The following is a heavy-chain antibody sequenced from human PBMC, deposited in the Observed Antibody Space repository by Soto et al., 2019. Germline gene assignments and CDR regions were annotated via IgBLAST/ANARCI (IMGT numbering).Heavy chain of an antibody. Sequence: QVQLVESGGGVVRPGRSLRLSCAASGFAFNNYSMHWVRQAPGKGLEWVAIMAFDGSNKYTADSVKGRFTISRDNSKNILYLQMSSLRPGDTAVYFCARDRVPYVYFYYGMDVWGQGTTVIVSS. CDR3: ARDRVPYVYFYYGMDV. J-gene: IGHJ6*02. CDR2: MAFDGSNK. CDR1: GFAFNNYS. V-gene: IGHV3-30-3*01. D-gene: IGHD3-10*02.